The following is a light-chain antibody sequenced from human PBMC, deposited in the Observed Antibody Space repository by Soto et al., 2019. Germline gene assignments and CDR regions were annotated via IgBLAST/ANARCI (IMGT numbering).Light chain of an antibody. V-gene: IGKV3D-15*01. CDR3: QQYSTWPLT. CDR1: QSVSSN. CDR2: GAS. Sequence: EIVMTQSPATLSVSPGERATLSCRASQSVSSNLAWYQQKPGQAPRLLIYGASTRATGIPASFSGSGSGTEFTLTISSLQSEDFAVYYCQQYSTWPLTFGGGTKVEIK. J-gene: IGKJ4*01.